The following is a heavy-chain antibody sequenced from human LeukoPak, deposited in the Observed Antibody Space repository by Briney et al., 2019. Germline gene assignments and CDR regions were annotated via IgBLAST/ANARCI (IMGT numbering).Heavy chain of an antibody. D-gene: IGHD1-26*01. Sequence: GGSLRLSCAASGFTFKTYTMHWVRQAPGRGLEWVSSISSSSSYIFYADSVKGRFTISRDNAENSLYLQMNSLRDEDTAVYYCARERYSTKYFDYWGQGTLVTVSS. J-gene: IGHJ4*02. CDR2: ISSSSSYI. CDR3: ARERYSTKYFDY. CDR1: GFTFKTYT. V-gene: IGHV3-21*06.